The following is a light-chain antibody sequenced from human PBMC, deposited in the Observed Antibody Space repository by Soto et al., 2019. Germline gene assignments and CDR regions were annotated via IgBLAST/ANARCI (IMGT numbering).Light chain of an antibody. J-gene: IGLJ2*01. CDR3: SSYTSSVTLI. V-gene: IGLV2-14*01. CDR1: SSDVGAYNY. CDR2: EVS. Sequence: QTVVTQPASVSGSPGQSITISCTGTSSDVGAYNYVSWYQQHPGKAPKLIIYEVSNRPSGVSHRFSGSKSGNTASLTISGLQAEDEADYYCSSYTSSVTLIFGGGTKLTVL.